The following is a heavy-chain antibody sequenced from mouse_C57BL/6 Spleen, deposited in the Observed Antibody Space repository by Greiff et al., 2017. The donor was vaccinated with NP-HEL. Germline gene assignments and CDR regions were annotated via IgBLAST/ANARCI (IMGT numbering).Heavy chain of an antibody. D-gene: IGHD1-1*01. V-gene: IGHV1-42*01. CDR2: INPSTGGT. J-gene: IGHJ1*03. Sequence: VQLQQSGPELVKPGASVKISCKASGYSFTGYYMNWVKQSPEKSLEWIGEINPSTGGTTYNQKFKAKATLTVDKSSSTAYMKLKSLTSEDSAVYYCASPYYGSSNWYFDVWGTGTTVTVSS. CDR3: ASPYYGSSNWYFDV. CDR1: GYSFTGYY.